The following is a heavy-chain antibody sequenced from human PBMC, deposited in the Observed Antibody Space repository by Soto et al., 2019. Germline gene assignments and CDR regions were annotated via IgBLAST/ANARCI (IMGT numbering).Heavy chain of an antibody. J-gene: IGHJ4*02. V-gene: IGHV1-69*01. CDR3: ARGGYRSGWDN. CDR2: IIAIFGAA. Sequence: QVQLVQSGAEVQKPGSSLKVSCKASGGTFSNFAVSWVRQAPGQGLEWMGGIIAIFGAAHYPQQFQGRVTLNTDESTATAYMELRCLGREDRAVYYFARGGYRSGWDNWGQGTLITVSS. D-gene: IGHD6-19*01. CDR1: GGTFSNFA.